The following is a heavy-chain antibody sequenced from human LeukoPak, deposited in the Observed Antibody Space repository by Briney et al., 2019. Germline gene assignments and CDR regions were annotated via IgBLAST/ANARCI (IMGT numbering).Heavy chain of an antibody. J-gene: IGHJ4*02. CDR2: IIPIFGIA. V-gene: IGHV1-69*04. CDR3: ARSYYDSSGYYPPLGY. CDR1: GGTFSSYA. D-gene: IGHD3-22*01. Sequence: SVKVSCKAPGGTFSSYAISWVRQAPGQGLEWMGRIIPIFGIANYAQKFQGRVTITADKSTSTAYMELSSLRSEDTAVYYCARSYYDSSGYYPPLGYWGQGTLVTVSS.